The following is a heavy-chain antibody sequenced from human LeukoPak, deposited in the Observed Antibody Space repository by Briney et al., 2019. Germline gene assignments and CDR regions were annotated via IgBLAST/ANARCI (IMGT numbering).Heavy chain of an antibody. CDR1: GFTFSSYA. CDR2: ISGSGSSA. D-gene: IGHD6-13*01. V-gene: IGHV3-23*01. Sequence: GGSLRLSCAASGFTFSSYAMTWVRQAPGEGLQWVSDISGSGSSAYYADSVRGRFTISRDNSKNTLYLQMNSLRAEDTAVYHCAKDKYSPVRSISEAAYYFDFWGPGTLVTVSS. CDR3: AKDKYSPVRSISEAAYYFDF. J-gene: IGHJ4*02.